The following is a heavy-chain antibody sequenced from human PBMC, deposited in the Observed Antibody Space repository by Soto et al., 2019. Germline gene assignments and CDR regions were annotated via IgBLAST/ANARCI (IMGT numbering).Heavy chain of an antibody. CDR3: ARDRCSGGSCYSDY. J-gene: IGHJ4*02. D-gene: IGHD2-15*01. CDR1: GGSISSYY. CDR2: IYYSGST. V-gene: IGHV4-59*01. Sequence: SETLSLTCTVSGGSISSYYWSWIRQPPGKGLEWIGYIYYSGSTNYNPSLKSRVTISVDTSKNQFSLKLSSVTAADTAVYYCARDRCSGGSCYSDYWGQGTLVTVSS.